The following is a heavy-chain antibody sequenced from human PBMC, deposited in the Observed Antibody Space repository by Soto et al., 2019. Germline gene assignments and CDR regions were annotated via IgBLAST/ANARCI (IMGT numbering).Heavy chain of an antibody. CDR1: GYSFTSYW. V-gene: IGHV5-10-1*01. D-gene: IGHD2-2*01. CDR3: ERNNTPHYCRSTSCHRYYYAMDV. CDR2: IDPSDSYT. J-gene: IGHJ6*04. Sequence: GESLKISCKVSGYSFTSYWISWLRQMPGKVLEWMGRIDPSDSYTNYSPSFQGHVTISADKSISTAYLQWSSLKASDTDMYYCERNNTPHYCRSTSCHRYYYAMDVWGTVTSVNAS.